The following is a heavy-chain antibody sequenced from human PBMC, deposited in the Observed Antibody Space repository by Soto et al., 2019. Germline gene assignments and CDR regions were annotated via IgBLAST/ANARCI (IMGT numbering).Heavy chain of an antibody. J-gene: IGHJ4*02. Sequence: QVQLVQSGAELKKPGSSVNVSRAASGGTFKTYTINWVRHAPGQGLEWIGQIIPMYDSANYAQRFQGRVTISADKSTKRAYMELSGLRSEDTALYYCGTWRTYSGSYCFDYWGQGPLVSFSS. CDR1: GGTFKTYT. V-gene: IGHV1-69*06. D-gene: IGHD1-26*01. CDR2: IIPMYDSA. CDR3: GTWRTYSGSYCFDY.